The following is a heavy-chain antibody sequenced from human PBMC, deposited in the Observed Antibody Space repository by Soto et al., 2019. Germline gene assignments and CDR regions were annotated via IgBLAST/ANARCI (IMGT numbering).Heavy chain of an antibody. D-gene: IGHD2-21*02. Sequence: SSETLSLTCTVSGGSISSYYWSWIRQPPGKGLEWIGYIYYSGSTNYNPSLKSRVTISVDTSKNQFSLKLSSVTAADTAVYYCARGAYCGGDCYSFRPNAFDIWGQGTMVTVSS. CDR1: GGSISSYY. J-gene: IGHJ3*02. V-gene: IGHV4-59*01. CDR2: IYYSGST. CDR3: ARGAYCGGDCYSFRPNAFDI.